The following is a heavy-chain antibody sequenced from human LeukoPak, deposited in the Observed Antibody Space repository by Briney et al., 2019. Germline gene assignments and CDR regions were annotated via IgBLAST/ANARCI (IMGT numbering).Heavy chain of an antibody. D-gene: IGHD2-15*01. J-gene: IGHJ4*02. V-gene: IGHV1-2*02. Sequence: ASVKVSCKASGYTFTGYYMHWVRQAPGQGLEWMGWINPNSGGTNYAQKFQGRVTMTTDTSISTAYMELSRLRSDDTAVYYCAREAGYCSGGSCQGYFDYWGQGTLVTVSS. CDR1: GYTFTGYY. CDR3: AREAGYCSGGSCQGYFDY. CDR2: INPNSGGT.